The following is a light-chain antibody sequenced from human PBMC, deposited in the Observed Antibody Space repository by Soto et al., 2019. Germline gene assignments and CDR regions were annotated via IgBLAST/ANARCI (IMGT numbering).Light chain of an antibody. CDR1: SSDVGGYIY. CDR2: EVS. V-gene: IGLV2-14*01. CDR3: TSNTSSSTYV. J-gene: IGLJ1*01. Sequence: QSARTQPASVSGSLGQSITISCTGTSSDVGGYIYVSWYQQHPGKAPKLMIYEVSNLPSGVSDRFSGSKSGNTASLTISGLQAEDEADYYCTSNTSSSTYVFGTGTKLTVL.